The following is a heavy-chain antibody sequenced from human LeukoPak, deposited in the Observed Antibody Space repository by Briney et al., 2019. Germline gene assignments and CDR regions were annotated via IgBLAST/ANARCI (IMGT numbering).Heavy chain of an antibody. D-gene: IGHD3-16*02. J-gene: IGHJ4*02. CDR3: ARDRYDYVWGSYRQDY. V-gene: IGHV3-21*01. Sequence: GGSLRLSCVASGFTFNNYNMNWVRQAPGKGLEWVSSISSSSSYIYYADSVKGRFTISRDNAKNSLYLQMNSLRAEDTAVYYCARDRYDYVWGSYRQDYWGQGTLVTVSS. CDR1: GFTFNNYN. CDR2: ISSSSSYI.